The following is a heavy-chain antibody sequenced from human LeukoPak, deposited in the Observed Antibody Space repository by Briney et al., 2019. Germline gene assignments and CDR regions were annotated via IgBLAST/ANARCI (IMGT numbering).Heavy chain of an antibody. Sequence: ASVKVSCKASGGTFSSYAISWVRQAPGQGLEWMGGIIPIFGTANYAQKFQGRVTITADESTSTAYMELSSLRSDDTAVYYCARSLNMITFGGVIADFDYWGQGTLDTVSS. CDR1: GGTFSSYA. CDR2: IIPIFGTA. D-gene: IGHD3-16*02. J-gene: IGHJ4*02. V-gene: IGHV1-69*13. CDR3: ARSLNMITFGGVIADFDY.